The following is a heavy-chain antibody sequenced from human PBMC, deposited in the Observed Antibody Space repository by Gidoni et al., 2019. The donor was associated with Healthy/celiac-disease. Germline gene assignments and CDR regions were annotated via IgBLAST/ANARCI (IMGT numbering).Heavy chain of an antibody. J-gene: IGHJ4*02. CDR1: ACTCTRVA. CDR3: AKEGYIVVVTANTRTPPEPSDY. CDR2: ISGSGGRT. D-gene: IGHD2-21*02. Sequence: VPLFVSGRRLVQPGGLLRLPCAASACTCTRVAVRWTRQAPGKGRGWGAGISGSGGRTNYAASMTGRFTSTRDNSKNTLYLKMNSLRDEDTAVDYCAKEGYIVVVTANTRTPPEPSDYWGQGTMVTVSS. V-gene: IGHV3-23*01.